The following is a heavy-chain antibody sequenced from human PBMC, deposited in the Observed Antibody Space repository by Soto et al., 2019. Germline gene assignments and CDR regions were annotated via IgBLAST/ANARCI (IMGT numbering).Heavy chain of an antibody. CDR1: GFTFSSCG. CDR3: ARDRGHYDILTGQFDY. J-gene: IGHJ4*02. V-gene: IGHV3-33*01. Sequence: QVQLVESGGGVVQPGRSLRLSCAASGFTFSSCGMHWVRQAPGKGLEWVAVIWYDGSNKYYADSVKGRFTISRDNSKNTLYLQMNSLRAEDTAVYYCARDRGHYDILTGQFDYWGQGTLVTVSS. D-gene: IGHD3-9*01. CDR2: IWYDGSNK.